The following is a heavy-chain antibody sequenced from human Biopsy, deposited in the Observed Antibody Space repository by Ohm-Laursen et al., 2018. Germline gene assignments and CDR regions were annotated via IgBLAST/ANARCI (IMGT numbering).Heavy chain of an antibody. J-gene: IGHJ5*02. CDR2: IFNSANT. D-gene: IGHD3-22*01. V-gene: IGHV4-31*01. Sequence: SQTLSLTCAVSGDSINSSYWSWIRQRPGKGLEWIGYIFNSANTYYNPSLKNLITISGDTSKNQFSLKLNSVTAADTAVYYCARGDYFDSNGYFWFDPWGQGTLVTVSS. CDR3: ARGDYFDSNGYFWFDP. CDR1: GDSINSSY.